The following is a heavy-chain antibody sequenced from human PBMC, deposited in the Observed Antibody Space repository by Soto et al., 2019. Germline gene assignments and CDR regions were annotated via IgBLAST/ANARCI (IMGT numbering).Heavy chain of an antibody. V-gene: IGHV3-48*03. CDR1: GFTFSSYE. Sequence: EVQLVESGGGLVQPGGSLRLSCAASGFTFSSYEMNWVRQAPGKGLEWVSYISSSGSTIYYADSVKGRFTISRDNAKNSLYRKMNSLRAEDTAVYYCARVDGLVVGDDYWGQGTLVTVSS. J-gene: IGHJ4*02. D-gene: IGHD2-21*01. CDR3: ARVDGLVVGDDY. CDR2: ISSSGSTI.